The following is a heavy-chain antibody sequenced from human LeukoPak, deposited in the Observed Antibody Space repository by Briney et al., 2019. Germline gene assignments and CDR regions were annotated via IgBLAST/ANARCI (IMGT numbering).Heavy chain of an antibody. CDR3: ARLRYCTNGVCP. CDR2: IYSSGST. V-gene: IGHV4-61*09. CDR1: GDSMNSGSYF. D-gene: IGHD2-8*01. Sequence: PSQTLSLTCTVSGDSMNSGSYFWNWIRQPAGKGLEFIGHIYSSGSTHYNPSLKSRVTISVDTSKNQISLKLSSMTAADTAVYYCARLRYCTNGVCPWGQGTLATVSS. J-gene: IGHJ5*02.